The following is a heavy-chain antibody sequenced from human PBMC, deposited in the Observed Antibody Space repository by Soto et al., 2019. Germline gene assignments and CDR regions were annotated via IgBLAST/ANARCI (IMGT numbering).Heavy chain of an antibody. CDR3: ARLSGTTDGMDV. J-gene: IGHJ6*02. CDR1: GYSFTSDW. Sequence: GESKKISSNGSGYSFTSDWISWVRQMPGKGLEWMGRIDPSDSYTNYSPSFQGHVTISADKSISTAYLQWSSLKASDTAMYYCARLSGTTDGMDVWGQGTTVTVSS. V-gene: IGHV5-10-1*01. CDR2: IDPSDSYT. D-gene: IGHD1-1*01.